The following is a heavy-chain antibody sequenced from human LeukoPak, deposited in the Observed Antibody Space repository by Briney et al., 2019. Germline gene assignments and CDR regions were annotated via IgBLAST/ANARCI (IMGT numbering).Heavy chain of an antibody. J-gene: IGHJ3*02. CDR2: IYYSGNT. CDR3: ARGPYSYDSSGAFDI. Sequence: SETLSLTCTVSSGSITNYYWSWIRQPPGKGLEWIGFIYYSGNTNYNPSLKSRVTISVDTSKNQFSLRLSSVTAADTAVYFCARGPYSYDSSGAFDIWGQGTMVTVSS. V-gene: IGHV4-59*08. CDR1: SGSITNYY. D-gene: IGHD3-22*01.